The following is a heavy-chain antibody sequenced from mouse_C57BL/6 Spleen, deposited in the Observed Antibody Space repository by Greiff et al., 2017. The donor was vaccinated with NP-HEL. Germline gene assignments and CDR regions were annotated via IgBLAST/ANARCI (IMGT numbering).Heavy chain of an antibody. CDR1: GYTFTSYW. Sequence: QVQLQQSGTELVKPGASVKLSCKASGYTFTSYWMHWVKQRPGQGLEWIGNINPSNGGTNYNEKFKSKATLTVDKSSSTAYMQLSSLTSEDSAVYYCARGLGRGYAMDYWGQGTSVTVSS. J-gene: IGHJ4*01. D-gene: IGHD4-1*01. CDR2: INPSNGGT. CDR3: ARGLGRGYAMDY. V-gene: IGHV1-53*01.